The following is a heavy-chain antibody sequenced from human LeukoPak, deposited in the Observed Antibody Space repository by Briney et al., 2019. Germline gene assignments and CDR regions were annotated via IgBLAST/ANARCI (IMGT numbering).Heavy chain of an antibody. CDR2: INHSGST. Sequence: SETLSLTCAVYGGSFSGYYWSWIRQPPGKGLEWVGEINHSGSTNYNPSLKSRVTISVDTSKNQFSLKLSSVTAADTAVYYCARGGPSGYWGQGTLVTVSS. J-gene: IGHJ4*02. D-gene: IGHD3-10*01. CDR1: GGSFSGYY. V-gene: IGHV4-34*01. CDR3: ARGGPSGY.